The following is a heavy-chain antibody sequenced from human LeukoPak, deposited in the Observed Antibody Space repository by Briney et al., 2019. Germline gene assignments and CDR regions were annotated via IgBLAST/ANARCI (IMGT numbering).Heavy chain of an antibody. CDR3: ARDGYYYDSSGFSY. V-gene: IGHV3-33*01. J-gene: IGHJ4*02. Sequence: PGGSLRLSCAASGFTFSSYGMHWVRQAPGKGLEWVAVIWYDGSNKYYADSVKGRFTISRDNSKNTLYLQMNSLRAEDTAVYYCARDGYYYDSSGFSYWGQGTLVTVSS. CDR1: GFTFSSYG. D-gene: IGHD3-22*01. CDR2: IWYDGSNK.